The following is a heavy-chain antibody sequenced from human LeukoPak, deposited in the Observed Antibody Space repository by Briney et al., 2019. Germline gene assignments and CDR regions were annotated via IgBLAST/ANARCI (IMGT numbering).Heavy chain of an antibody. CDR1: GGSISSYY. J-gene: IGHJ4*02. Sequence: SETLSLTCTVSGGSISSYYWSWIRQPAGKGLEWIGRIYTSGSTNYNPSLKSRVTISVDTSKNQFSLKLSSVTAADTAVYYCARHRYSSSPFDYWGQGTLVTVSS. CDR2: IYTSGST. CDR3: ARHRYSSSPFDY. V-gene: IGHV4-4*07. D-gene: IGHD6-6*01.